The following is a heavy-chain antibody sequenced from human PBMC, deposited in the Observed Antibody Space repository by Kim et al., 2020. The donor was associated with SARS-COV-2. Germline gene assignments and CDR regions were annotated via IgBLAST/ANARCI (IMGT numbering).Heavy chain of an antibody. CDR1: GFIFSNYG. J-gene: IGHJ4*02. V-gene: IGHV3-30*18. Sequence: GGSLRLSCGASGFIFSNYGMHWVRQAPGKGLEWLAVKSYDGREKYYGDSVKGRFTISRDRSKNTLYLQMNSLRAEDTAIYYCAKGKEYSYADPIDFWGQGTLVTVSS. D-gene: IGHD4-4*01. CDR3: AKGKEYSYADPIDF. CDR2: KSYDGREK.